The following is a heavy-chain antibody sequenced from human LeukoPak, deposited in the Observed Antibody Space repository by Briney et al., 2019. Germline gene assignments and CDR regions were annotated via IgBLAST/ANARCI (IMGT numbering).Heavy chain of an antibody. CDR2: ISSSSSTI. D-gene: IGHD3-16*01. CDR1: GFTFSSYS. J-gene: IGHJ6*03. V-gene: IGHV3-48*01. CDR3: AEDRLNGYMDV. Sequence: GGSLRLSCAASGFTFSSYSMNWVRQAPGKGLEWVSYISSSSSTIYYADSVKGRFTISRDNSKNTLYLQMNSLRVEDTAVYYCAEDRLNGYMDVWGQGTTVTISS.